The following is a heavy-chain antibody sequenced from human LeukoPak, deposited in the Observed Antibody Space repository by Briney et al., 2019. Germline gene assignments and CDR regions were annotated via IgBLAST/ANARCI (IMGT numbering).Heavy chain of an antibody. CDR2: TYYSGST. V-gene: IGHV4-59*01. Sequence: SETLSLTCTVSGGSISSYYWSWIRQPPGKGLEWIGYTYYSGSTNYNPSLKSRVTISVDTSKNQFSLKLSSVTAADTAVYYCARSSGSPFYYYGMDVWGQGTTVTVSS. CDR3: ARSSGSPFYYYGMDV. D-gene: IGHD3-10*01. J-gene: IGHJ6*02. CDR1: GGSISSYY.